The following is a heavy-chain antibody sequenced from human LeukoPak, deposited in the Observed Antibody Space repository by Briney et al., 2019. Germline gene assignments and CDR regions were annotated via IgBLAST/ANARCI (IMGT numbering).Heavy chain of an antibody. J-gene: IGHJ4*02. CDR2: IYYSGST. CDR3: ARHDSSGWLYYFDY. CDR1: GGSISSSSYY. V-gene: IGHV4-39*01. Sequence: PSETLSLTCTVSGGSISSSSYYWGWIRQPPGKGLEWIGSIYYSGSTYYNPSLKSQVTISVDTSKNQFSLKLSSVTAADTAVYYCARHDSSGWLYYFDYWGQGTLVTVSS. D-gene: IGHD6-19*01.